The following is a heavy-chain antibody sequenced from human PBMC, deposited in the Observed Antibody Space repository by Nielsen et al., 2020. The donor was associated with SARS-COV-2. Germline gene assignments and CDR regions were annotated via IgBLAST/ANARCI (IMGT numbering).Heavy chain of an antibody. V-gene: IGHV3-48*03. D-gene: IGHD2-2*01. Sequence: GGSLRLFCAASGFTFRSYEMNWVRQAPGKGLEWVSYISSSGSTIYYADSVKGRFTISRDNAKNSLYLQMNSLRAEDTAVYYCTRVQYCSSSSCYGGFDYWGQGTLVTVSS. CDR1: GFTFRSYE. J-gene: IGHJ4*02. CDR3: TRVQYCSSSSCYGGFDY. CDR2: ISSSGSTI.